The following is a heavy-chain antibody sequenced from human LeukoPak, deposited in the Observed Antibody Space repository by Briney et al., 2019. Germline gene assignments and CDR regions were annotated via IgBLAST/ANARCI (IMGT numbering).Heavy chain of an antibody. Sequence: SETLSLTCTVSGDSLSSYHWSWLRQPPGEGLEWIGYIYYSGSTNYNPSLKGRVIISVDTSNNQFSLKLRSVTAADTAVYYCARGAGWYGYWGQGTLVTVSS. V-gene: IGHV4-59*01. CDR2: IYYSGST. D-gene: IGHD6-19*01. J-gene: IGHJ4*02. CDR1: GDSLSSYH. CDR3: ARGAGWYGY.